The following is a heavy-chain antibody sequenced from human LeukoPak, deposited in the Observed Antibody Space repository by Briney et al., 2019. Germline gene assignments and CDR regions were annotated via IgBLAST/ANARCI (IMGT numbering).Heavy chain of an antibody. CDR1: GFTFSNAW. CDR2: IKSKTDGGTT. V-gene: IGHV3-15*01. D-gene: IGHD3-10*01. Sequence: PGGSLRLSCAASGFTFSNAWMSWVRQAPGKGLEWVGRIKSKTDGGTTDYAAPVKGRFTISRDDSKNTLYLQMNSLKTEDTAVYYCTTALGYGSGSYRQPDYYYYMDVWGKGTTVTVSS. CDR3: TTALGYGSGSYRQPDYYYYMDV. J-gene: IGHJ6*03.